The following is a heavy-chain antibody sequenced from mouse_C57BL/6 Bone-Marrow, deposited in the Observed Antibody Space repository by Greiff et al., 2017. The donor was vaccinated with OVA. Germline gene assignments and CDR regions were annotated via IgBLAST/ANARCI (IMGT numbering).Heavy chain of an antibody. V-gene: IGHV1-78*01. Sequence: VQLQESDAELVKPGASVKISCKVSGYTFTDHTIHWMKQRPEQGLEWIGYIYPRDGSTKYNEKFKGKATLTADKSSSTAYMQLSSLTSEDSAVYYCARRRITTGYYFDYWGQGTTLTVSA. D-gene: IGHD1-1*01. CDR2: IYPRDGST. CDR3: ARRRITTGYYFDY. J-gene: IGHJ2*01. CDR1: GYTFTDHT.